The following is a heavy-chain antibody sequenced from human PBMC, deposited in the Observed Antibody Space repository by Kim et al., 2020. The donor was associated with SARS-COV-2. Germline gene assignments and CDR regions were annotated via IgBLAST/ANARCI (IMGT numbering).Heavy chain of an antibody. Sequence: GGSLRLSCAASGFTFSSYSMNWVRQAPGKGLEWVSSISSSSSYIYYADSVKGRFTISRDNAKNSLYLQMNSLRAEDTAVYYCARDLLLWFGESGRYFDYWGQGTLVTVSS. D-gene: IGHD3-10*01. CDR2: ISSSSSYI. J-gene: IGHJ4*02. CDR1: GFTFSSYS. CDR3: ARDLLLWFGESGRYFDY. V-gene: IGHV3-21*01.